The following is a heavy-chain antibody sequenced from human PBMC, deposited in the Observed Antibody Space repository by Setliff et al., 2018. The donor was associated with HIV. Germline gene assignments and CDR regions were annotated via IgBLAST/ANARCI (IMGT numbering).Heavy chain of an antibody. J-gene: IGHJ4*02. CDR1: GYTVTELT. Sequence: ASVKVSCKVSGYTVTELTINWVRQAPGKGPEWMGGFDPEDNKIVYAQKFQGRVTTTEDTSTDTAYMELSSLRPEDTAVYYCATRIRDGHRGYGYFDFWGQGTLVTVS. CDR3: ATRIRDGHRGYGYFDF. D-gene: IGHD5-12*01. CDR2: FDPEDNKI. V-gene: IGHV1-24*01.